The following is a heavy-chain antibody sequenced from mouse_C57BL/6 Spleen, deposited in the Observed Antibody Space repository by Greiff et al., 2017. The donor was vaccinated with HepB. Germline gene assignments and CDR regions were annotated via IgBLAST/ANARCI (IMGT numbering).Heavy chain of an antibody. V-gene: IGHV2-5*01. J-gene: IGHJ1*03. Sequence: VKLVESGPGLVQPSQSLSITCTVSGFSLPSYGVHWVRQSPGKGLEWLGVIWRGGSTDYNAAFMSRRSITKDNSKSQVFFKRNSLQADDTAIYYCAKDYDYDWYFDVWGTGTTVTVSS. CDR3: AKDYDYDWYFDV. D-gene: IGHD2-4*01. CDR1: GFSLPSYG. CDR2: IWRGGST.